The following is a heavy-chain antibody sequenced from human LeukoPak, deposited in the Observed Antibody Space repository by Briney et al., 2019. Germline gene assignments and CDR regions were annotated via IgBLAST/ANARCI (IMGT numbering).Heavy chain of an antibody. D-gene: IGHD3-22*01. CDR3: ARAAPTRTLIGSGADY. Sequence: PGGSLRLSCEASGFTFSTYWMSWVRQAPGKGLEWVANIKQDGSQTYHADSVKGRFTISRDSAENSLYLQMNSLRVEDTAVYYCARAAPTRTLIGSGADYWGQGTLVTVSS. J-gene: IGHJ4*02. CDR1: GFTFSTYW. V-gene: IGHV3-7*01. CDR2: IKQDGSQT.